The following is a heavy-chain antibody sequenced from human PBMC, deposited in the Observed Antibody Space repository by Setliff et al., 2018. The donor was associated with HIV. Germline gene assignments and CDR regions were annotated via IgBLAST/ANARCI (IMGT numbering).Heavy chain of an antibody. CDR1: GYTFTSYG. CDR3: ARTYYYDSSGYYGYYYYYYTDV. V-gene: IGHV1-18*04. CDR2: ISTHNGNT. D-gene: IGHD3-22*01. Sequence: GASVKVSCKASGYTFTSYGISWVRQAPGQGLEWMGWISTHNGNTNYAQKVQGRVIMTTDTSTSTAYMELRSLRSDDTAVYYCARTYYYDSSGYYGYYYYYYTDVWGKGTTVTVSS. J-gene: IGHJ6*03.